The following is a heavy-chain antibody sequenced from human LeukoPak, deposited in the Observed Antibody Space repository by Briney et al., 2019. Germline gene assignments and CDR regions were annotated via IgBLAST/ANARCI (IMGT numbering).Heavy chain of an antibody. Sequence: GGSLRLSCAVSGFTVSSNYMSWVRQAPGEGLEWVSVIYSDGSTYSADSVKGRFTISRDNSKNTLYLQMNSLRAEDTAVYYCARAFNDYGDYFDYWGQGTLVTVSS. V-gene: IGHV3-66*02. CDR3: ARAFNDYGDYFDY. J-gene: IGHJ4*02. CDR2: IYSDGST. D-gene: IGHD4-17*01. CDR1: GFTVSSNY.